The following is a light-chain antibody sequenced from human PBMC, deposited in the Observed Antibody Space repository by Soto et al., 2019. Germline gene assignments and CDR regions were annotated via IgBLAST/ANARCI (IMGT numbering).Light chain of an antibody. Sequence: QSVLTQPPSVSGAPGQRVTISCTGSSSNIGAGYDVHWYQQLPGTAPKLLLYGNSNRPSGVPDRFSCSKSGTAASRAITGLQAEVEDEYYCQSYDSSMSGSVFGGGTKLTVL. CDR3: QSYDSSMSGSV. CDR2: GNS. CDR1: SSNIGAGYD. V-gene: IGLV1-40*01. J-gene: IGLJ3*02.